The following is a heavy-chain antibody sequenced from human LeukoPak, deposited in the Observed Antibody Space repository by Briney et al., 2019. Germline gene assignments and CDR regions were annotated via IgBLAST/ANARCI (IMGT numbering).Heavy chain of an antibody. V-gene: IGHV4-30-4*01. CDR1: GGSISSGDYY. J-gene: IGHJ5*02. D-gene: IGHD1-1*01. Sequence: SETLSLTCTVSGGSISSGDYYWSWIRQPPGKGLEWIGYIYYSGSTYYNPSLKSRVTISVDTSKNQFSLKLSSVTAADTAVYYCARLEPSRWWFDPWGQGTLVTVSS. CDR3: ARLEPSRWWFDP. CDR2: IYYSGST.